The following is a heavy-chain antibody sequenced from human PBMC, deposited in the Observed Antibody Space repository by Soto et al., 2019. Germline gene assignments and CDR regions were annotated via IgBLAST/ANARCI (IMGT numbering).Heavy chain of an antibody. Sequence: QVQLQASGPGLVKPSETLSLTCTVSGGSISSDYWSWIRQSPGKGLEWIGYIYYSGNTNYNPSLKSRVTISIDASKKQFSLRLSSVTAADTAVYYCARQGEKYGIRSFDPWGQGTLVTVSS. D-gene: IGHD2-21*01. V-gene: IGHV4-59*08. CDR1: GGSISSDY. J-gene: IGHJ5*02. CDR3: ARQGEKYGIRSFDP. CDR2: IYYSGNT.